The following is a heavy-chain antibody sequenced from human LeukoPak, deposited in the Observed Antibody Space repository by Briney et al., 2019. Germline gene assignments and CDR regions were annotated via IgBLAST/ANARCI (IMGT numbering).Heavy chain of an antibody. CDR2: IRYDGSNK. Sequence: PGGSLRLSCAASGFTFSSYAMHWVRQAPGKGLEWVTFIRYDGSNKYYADSVKGRFTISRDNSKNTLYLQMNTLRAEDTAVYYCAKASRFGYSYGPREYFYYMDVWGKGTTVTISS. J-gene: IGHJ6*03. D-gene: IGHD5-18*01. CDR3: AKASRFGYSYGPREYFYYMDV. CDR1: GFTFSSYA. V-gene: IGHV3-30*02.